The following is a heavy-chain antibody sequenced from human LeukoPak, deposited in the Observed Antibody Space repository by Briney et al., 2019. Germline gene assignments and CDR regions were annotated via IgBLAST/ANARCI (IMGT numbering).Heavy chain of an antibody. CDR1: GGSISSSSYY. CDR3: ARGGDPIIDY. Sequence: SETLSLTCTVSGGSISSSSYYWGWIRQPPGKGLEWIGSIYYSGSTNYNPSLKSRVTISVDTSKNQFSLKLSSVTAADTAVYYCARGGDPIIDYWGQGTLVTVSS. J-gene: IGHJ4*02. V-gene: IGHV4-39*07. D-gene: IGHD3-10*01. CDR2: IYYSGST.